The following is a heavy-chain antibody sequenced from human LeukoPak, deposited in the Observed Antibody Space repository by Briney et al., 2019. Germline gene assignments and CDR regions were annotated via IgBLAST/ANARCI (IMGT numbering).Heavy chain of an antibody. D-gene: IGHD2-21*02. CDR1: GVSISSYY. J-gene: IGHJ4*02. CDR2: IYTSGST. Sequence: PSETLSLTCTVPGVSISSYYWSWIRQPPGKGLEWIGRIYTSGSTNYNPSLKSRVTISVDTSKNQFSLKLSSVTAADTAVYYCARGGYCGGDCYFYYWGQGTLVTVSS. V-gene: IGHV4-4*08. CDR3: ARGGYCGGDCYFYY.